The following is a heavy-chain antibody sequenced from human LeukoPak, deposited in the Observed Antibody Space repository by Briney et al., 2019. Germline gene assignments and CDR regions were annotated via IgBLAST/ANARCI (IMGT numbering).Heavy chain of an antibody. D-gene: IGHD3-22*01. CDR1: GGSISSGGYS. V-gene: IGHV4-30-2*01. CDR2: IYHTGTT. J-gene: IGHJ5*02. CDR3: ATSSDYYDSSGGSFDP. Sequence: SQTLSLTCAVSGGSISSGGYSWSWIRQPPGKGLEWIGYIYHTGTTNYNPSLKTRVTISVDKSKNKFSLKLSSVTAADTAVYYCATSSDYYDSSGGSFDPWGQGTLVTVSS.